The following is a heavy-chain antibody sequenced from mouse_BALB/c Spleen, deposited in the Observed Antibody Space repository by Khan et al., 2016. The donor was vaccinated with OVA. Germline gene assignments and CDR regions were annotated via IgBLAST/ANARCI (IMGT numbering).Heavy chain of an antibody. J-gene: IGHJ2*01. CDR3: AREEHYYGSSYLLDY. Sequence: QVRLQQSGAELVRPGTSVKVSCKASGYAFTNYLIEWVKQRPGQGLEWIGVINPGSGGTNYNEKFKGKATLTADKSSSTAYMQLSSLTSDDSAVYFCAREEHYYGSSYLLDYWGQGTTLTVSS. V-gene: IGHV1-54*01. D-gene: IGHD1-1*01. CDR1: GYAFTNYL. CDR2: INPGSGGT.